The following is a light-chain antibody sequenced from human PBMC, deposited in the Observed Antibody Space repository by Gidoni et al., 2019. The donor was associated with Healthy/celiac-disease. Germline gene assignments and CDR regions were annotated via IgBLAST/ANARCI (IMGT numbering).Light chain of an antibody. J-gene: IGKJ2*01. Sequence: EMVLTQSRASLSLSPGERANLSCRASQSVSSYLACYQQKPGQAPRLLIYDASNSATGIPARFSGSWSGTDFTLIISSLEPEDFAVYYCQQRSNWPPYTFGQGTKLEIK. CDR1: QSVSSY. V-gene: IGKV3-11*01. CDR2: DAS. CDR3: QQRSNWPPYT.